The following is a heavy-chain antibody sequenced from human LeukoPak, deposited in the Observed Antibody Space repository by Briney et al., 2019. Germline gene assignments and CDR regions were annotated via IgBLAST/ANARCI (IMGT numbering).Heavy chain of an antibody. CDR1: GFTFSDYA. CDR2: IWFDGSET. Sequence: GGSLRLSCAASGFTFSDYAMHWVRQAPGKGLEWVAVIWFDGSETYYADSVMGRFTISRDKSKNTLFLQMSSLRADDTAVYYCAKDNMDTSSCLDYWGQGTLVTVSS. D-gene: IGHD5-18*01. J-gene: IGHJ4*02. CDR3: AKDNMDTSSCLDY. V-gene: IGHV3-33*03.